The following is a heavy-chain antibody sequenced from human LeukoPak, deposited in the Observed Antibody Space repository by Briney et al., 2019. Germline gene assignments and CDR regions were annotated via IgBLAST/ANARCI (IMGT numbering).Heavy chain of an antibody. CDR3: ARVPPPRITMVRGVISIDAFDI. V-gene: IGHV1-2*02. CDR2: INPNSGGT. D-gene: IGHD3-10*01. J-gene: IGHJ3*02. Sequence: GASVKVSCKASGYTFTCYYMHWVRQAPGQGLEWMGWINPNSGGTNYAQKFQGRVTMTRDTSISTAYMELSRLRSDDTAVYYCARVPPPRITMVRGVISIDAFDIWGQGTMVTVSS. CDR1: GYTFTCYY.